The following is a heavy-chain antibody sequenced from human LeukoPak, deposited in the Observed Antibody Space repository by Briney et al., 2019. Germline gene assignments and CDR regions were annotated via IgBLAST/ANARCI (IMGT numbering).Heavy chain of an antibody. V-gene: IGHV3-21*01. CDR2: ISISSTYI. D-gene: IGHD3-10*01. CDR1: GFTVSSNY. Sequence: GGSLRLSCAASGFTVSSNYMNWVRQAPGKGLEWVSSISISSTYIYYADSVKGRFTISRDNAKNSLFLQMNSLRADDTAVYYCVREDASGSYYRSLDYWGQGTLVTVSS. CDR3: VREDASGSYYRSLDY. J-gene: IGHJ4*02.